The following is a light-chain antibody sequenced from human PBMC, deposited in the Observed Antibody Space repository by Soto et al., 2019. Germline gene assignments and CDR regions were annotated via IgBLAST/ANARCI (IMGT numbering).Light chain of an antibody. CDR3: QQSYSTSWT. J-gene: IGKJ1*01. CDR2: KAS. V-gene: IGKV1-5*03. Sequence: DIQMTQSPSTLSASVGDRVTITCRASQSIITSLAWYQQKPGKAPKLLIYKASSLQSGVPSRFSGSGSGTEFTLTISSLQPDDFATYYCQQSYSTSWTFGQGTKVDIK. CDR1: QSIITS.